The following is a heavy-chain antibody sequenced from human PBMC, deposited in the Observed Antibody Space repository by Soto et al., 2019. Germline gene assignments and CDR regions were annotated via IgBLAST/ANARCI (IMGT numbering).Heavy chain of an antibody. Sequence: SETRSLTCSFYGFSFSGYYWSWSRQPPGKGLEWIGEINHSGSTNYNPSLKSRVTISVDTSKNQFSLKLSSVTAADTAVYYCARGPSIAALYYWGQGTLVNVSA. CDR2: INHSGST. CDR3: ARGPSIAALYY. CDR1: GFSFSGYY. J-gene: IGHJ4*02. D-gene: IGHD6-6*01. V-gene: IGHV4-34*01.